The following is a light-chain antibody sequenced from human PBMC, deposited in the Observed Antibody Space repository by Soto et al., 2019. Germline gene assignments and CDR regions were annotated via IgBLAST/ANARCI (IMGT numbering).Light chain of an antibody. CDR1: SSDVGSSNL. CDR2: EVS. Sequence: QSALTQPASVSGSPGQSITISCTGTSSDVGSSNLVSWYQHHPGKAPKRMIYEVSKRPSGVSNRFSGSKSGNTASLTISGLQAEDEAEYYCCSYAGSSTSHVVFGGGTKVTVL. V-gene: IGLV2-23*02. J-gene: IGLJ2*01. CDR3: CSYAGSSTSHVV.